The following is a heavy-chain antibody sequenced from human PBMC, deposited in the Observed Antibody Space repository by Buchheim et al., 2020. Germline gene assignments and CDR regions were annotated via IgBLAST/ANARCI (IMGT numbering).Heavy chain of an antibody. Sequence: VQLVESGGGVVQPGRSLRLSCAASGFTFSSYGMHWVRQAPGKGLEWVAVIWYDGSNKYYADSVKGRFTISRDNSKNTLYLQMNSLRAEDTAVYYCARGQLWFGELFYGMDVWGQGTT. V-gene: IGHV3-33*01. CDR3: ARGQLWFGELFYGMDV. J-gene: IGHJ6*02. D-gene: IGHD3-10*01. CDR2: IWYDGSNK. CDR1: GFTFSSYG.